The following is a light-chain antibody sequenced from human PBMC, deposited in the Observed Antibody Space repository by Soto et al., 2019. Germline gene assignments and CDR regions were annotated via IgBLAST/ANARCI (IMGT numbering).Light chain of an antibody. CDR1: SSDVGSYNL. CDR2: EVS. Sequence: STLTQPSSVSGSPGQSITISCTGTSSDVGSYNLVSWYQQHPAKAPKLMIYEVSKRPSGVSNRFSGSKSGNTASLTISGLQAEDEADYYCCSYAGSSTPTYVFGTGTKVTVL. V-gene: IGLV2-23*02. J-gene: IGLJ1*01. CDR3: CSYAGSSTPTYV.